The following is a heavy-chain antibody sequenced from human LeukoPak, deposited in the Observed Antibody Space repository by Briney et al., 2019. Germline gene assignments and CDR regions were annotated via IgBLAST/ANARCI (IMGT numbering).Heavy chain of an antibody. CDR1: GFTFSSYA. V-gene: IGHV3-23*01. CDR3: AKDQFDEKSGYWPHYFDY. J-gene: IGHJ4*02. D-gene: IGHD3-22*01. CDR2: ISGSGGST. Sequence: PGGSLRLSCAASGFTFSSYAMSWVRQAPGKGLEWVSAISGSGGSTYYADSVKGRFTISRDNSKNTLYLQMNSLRAEDTAVYYCAKDQFDEKSGYWPHYFDYWGQGTLVTVSS.